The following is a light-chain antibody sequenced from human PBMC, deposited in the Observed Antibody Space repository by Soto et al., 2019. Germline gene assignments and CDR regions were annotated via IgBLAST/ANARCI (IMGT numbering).Light chain of an antibody. CDR2: GSS. Sequence: EIVMTQSPAILSVSPVDGATLSCKASQSVGSNLAWYQQKPGQAPRLVIYGSSTRAAGIPARFSGSGSGTDFTLDSSCLQSEDFAVYYCQQYNNWPPLTFGGGTKVDIK. CDR1: QSVGSN. V-gene: IGKV3-15*01. J-gene: IGKJ4*02. CDR3: QQYNNWPPLT.